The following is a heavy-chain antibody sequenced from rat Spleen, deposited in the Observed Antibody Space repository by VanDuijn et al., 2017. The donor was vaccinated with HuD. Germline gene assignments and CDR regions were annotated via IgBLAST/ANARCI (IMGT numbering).Heavy chain of an antibody. V-gene: IGHV2-15*01. CDR2: IWGDETT. Sequence: QVQLKESGPGLVQPSQTLSLTCTVSGFSLTDNTFHWVRQPPGKGLEWMGGIWGDETTDYNPALKSRLSISRDTSKSQVLLKMNSLQTEDTAMYFCAREGPFNPFAYWGQGTLVTVSS. D-gene: IGHD1-3*01. CDR3: AREGPFNPFAY. CDR1: GFSLTDNT. J-gene: IGHJ3*01.